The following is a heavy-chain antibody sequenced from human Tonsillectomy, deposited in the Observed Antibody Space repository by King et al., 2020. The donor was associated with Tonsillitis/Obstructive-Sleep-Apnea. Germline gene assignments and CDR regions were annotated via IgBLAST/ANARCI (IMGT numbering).Heavy chain of an antibody. CDR1: GFTFSSYG. CDR3: ARGIVDNYYYYYMDV. Sequence: VQLVESGGGVVQPGRSLRLSCAASGFTFSSYGMHWVRQAPGKGLEWVAVIWYDGSNKYYADSVKGRFTISRDNSKNTLYLQMNSLRAEDTAVYYCARGIVDNYYYYYMDVWGKGTTVTVSS. CDR2: IWYDGSNK. D-gene: IGHD3-22*01. V-gene: IGHV3-33*01. J-gene: IGHJ6*03.